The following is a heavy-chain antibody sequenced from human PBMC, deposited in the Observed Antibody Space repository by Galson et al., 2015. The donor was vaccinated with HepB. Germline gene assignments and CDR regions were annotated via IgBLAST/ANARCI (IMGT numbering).Heavy chain of an antibody. D-gene: IGHD5-18*01. CDR2: IPYDGSNK. CDR1: GFTFSSYA. V-gene: IGHV3-30-3*01. CDR3: ARDQDTAMVHTFDY. J-gene: IGHJ4*02. Sequence: SLRLSCAASGFTFSSYAMHWVRQAPGKGLEWVAVIPYDGSNKYYADSVKGRFTISRDNSKNTLYLQMNSLRAEDTAVYYCARDQDTAMVHTFDYWGQGTLVTVSS.